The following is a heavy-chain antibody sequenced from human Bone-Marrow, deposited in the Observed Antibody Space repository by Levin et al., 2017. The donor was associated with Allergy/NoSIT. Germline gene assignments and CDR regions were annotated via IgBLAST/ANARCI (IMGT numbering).Heavy chain of an antibody. D-gene: IGHD3-16*01. CDR2: ISNDGSNK. CDR3: AKERFLLDY. Sequence: RPQKVSCAASGFIFSSDGMHWVRQAPGKGLEWVALISNDGSNKFYADPVKGRFTISRDNTKNTLYLQMNNLRPNDTAVYYCAKERFLLDYWGQGTLVTVSS. CDR1: GFIFSSDG. J-gene: IGHJ4*02. V-gene: IGHV3-30*18.